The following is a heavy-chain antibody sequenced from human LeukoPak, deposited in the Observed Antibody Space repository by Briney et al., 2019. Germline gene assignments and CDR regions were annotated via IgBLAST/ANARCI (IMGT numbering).Heavy chain of an antibody. CDR3: AREHKVVVEEGVFDY. CDR2: ISYDGSNK. D-gene: IGHD2-15*01. J-gene: IGHJ4*02. V-gene: IGHV3-30-3*01. CDR1: GFTFSSYA. Sequence: TGGSLRLSCAASGFTFSSYAMPWVRQAPGKGLEWVAVISYDGSNKYYADSVKGRFTISRDNSKNTLYLQMNSLRAEDTAVYYCAREHKVVVEEGVFDYWGQGTLVTVSS.